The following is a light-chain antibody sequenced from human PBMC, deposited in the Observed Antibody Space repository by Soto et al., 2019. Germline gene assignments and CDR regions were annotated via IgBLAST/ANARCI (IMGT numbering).Light chain of an antibody. CDR1: SSDVGGYNY. CDR2: DVI. Sequence: QSALTQPPSASGSPGQSVTISCTGTSSDVGGYNYVSWYQHHPGKAPKLILYDVIKRPSGVPDRFSGSKSGNTGSLTVSGPQAEDVADYYCSSYGGSNNLVVFGGGTKLTVL. CDR3: SSYGGSNNLVV. V-gene: IGLV2-8*01. J-gene: IGLJ2*01.